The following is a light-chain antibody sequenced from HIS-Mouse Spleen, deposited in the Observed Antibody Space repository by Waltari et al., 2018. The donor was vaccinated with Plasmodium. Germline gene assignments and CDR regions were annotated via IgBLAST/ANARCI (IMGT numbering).Light chain of an antibody. Sequence: EIVMTQSPATLSVSPGERATLSCRASQSVSSNLAWYQQKPGQAPRLLFYGASTRATGIPAMCSGSGSGAEFTLTISSLQSEDFAVYYCQQYNNWPWTFGQGTKVEIK. CDR2: GAS. CDR3: QQYNNWPWT. V-gene: IGKV3-15*01. J-gene: IGKJ1*01. CDR1: QSVSSN.